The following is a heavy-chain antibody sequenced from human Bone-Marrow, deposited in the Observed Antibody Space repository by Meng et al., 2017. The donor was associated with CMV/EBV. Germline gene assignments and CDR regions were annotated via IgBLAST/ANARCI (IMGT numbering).Heavy chain of an antibody. CDR2: IIPIFGTA. D-gene: IGHD2-21*02. J-gene: IGHJ4*02. CDR1: TCSSSA. CDR3: ATGSAYCGGDCYTAPDY. Sequence: TCSSSAISWVRQAPGQGLEWMGGIIPIFGTANYAQKFQGGVAITADKSTSTAYMELSRLRSEDTAVYYCATGSAYCGGDCYTAPDYWGQGTLVTVSS. V-gene: IGHV1-69*06.